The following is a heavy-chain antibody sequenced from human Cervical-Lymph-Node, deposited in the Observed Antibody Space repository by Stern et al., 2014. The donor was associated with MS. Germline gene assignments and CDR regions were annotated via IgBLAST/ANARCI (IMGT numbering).Heavy chain of an antibody. CDR1: GGNFCTYA. Sequence: QVQLVESGAEVKKPGSSVKVSCKASGGNFCTYAISWVRQAPGQGLEWMGGIIPIFGTANYAQKFQGRVTITADESTSTAYMELSSLRSEDTAVYYCARGELKEGLVRGMDVWGQGTTVTVSS. CDR3: ARGELKEGLVRGMDV. V-gene: IGHV1-69*01. J-gene: IGHJ6*02. CDR2: IIPIFGTA. D-gene: IGHD1-26*01.